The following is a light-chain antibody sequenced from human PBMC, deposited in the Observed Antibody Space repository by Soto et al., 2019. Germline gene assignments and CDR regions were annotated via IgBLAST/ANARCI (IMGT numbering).Light chain of an antibody. CDR1: SSDVGGYNY. CDR2: EVT. V-gene: IGLV2-8*01. J-gene: IGLJ2*01. CDR3: SSYAGSNDLKVHVV. Sequence: QSALTQPPSASGSPGQSVTISCTGTSSDVGGYNYVSWYQQYPGKAPKLMIDEVTKRPSGVPARFSGSKSGNTASLTVSWLHAGDEAEYYCSSYAGSNDLKVHVVFGRGTKVTVL.